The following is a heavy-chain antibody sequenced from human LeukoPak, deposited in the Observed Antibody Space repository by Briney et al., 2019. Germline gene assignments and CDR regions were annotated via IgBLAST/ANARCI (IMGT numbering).Heavy chain of an antibody. Sequence: PSETLSLTCTVSGGSVRSYYWVWIRQPPGKGLEWIGYIYYSESTDYNPSLKSRVTISVDTSKNQFSLKMSSVTAADTAVYYCARAPNGFGAFDIWGPGTMVTVSS. CDR3: ARAPNGFGAFDI. D-gene: IGHD2-8*01. CDR1: GGSVRSYY. V-gene: IGHV4-59*02. CDR2: IYYSEST. J-gene: IGHJ3*02.